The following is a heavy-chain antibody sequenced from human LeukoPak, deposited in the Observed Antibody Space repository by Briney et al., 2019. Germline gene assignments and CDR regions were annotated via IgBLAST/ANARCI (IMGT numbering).Heavy chain of an antibody. V-gene: IGHV4-30-2*01. J-gene: IGHJ4*02. Sequence: PSETLSLTCAVSGGSISSGGYSWSWIRQPPGKGLEWIGYIYHSGSTYYNPSLKSRVTISVDRSKNQFSLKLSSVTAADTAVYYCASLKRARYGGYVGFDYWGQGTLVTVSS. CDR2: IYHSGST. CDR1: GGSISSGGYS. CDR3: ASLKRARYGGYVGFDY. D-gene: IGHD5-12*01.